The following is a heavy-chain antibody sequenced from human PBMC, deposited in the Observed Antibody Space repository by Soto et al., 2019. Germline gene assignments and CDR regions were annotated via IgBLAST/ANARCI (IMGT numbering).Heavy chain of an antibody. Sequence: QITLKESGPTLVKPTQTLTLTCTFSGFSLSTSGVGVGWIRQPPGKALEWLALIYWDDDKRYSPSLKSRLTITKETFKNQVVLTMTNMDPVDTATYYCAHSLYDYVWGTNWFDPWGQGTLVTVSS. CDR2: IYWDDDK. V-gene: IGHV2-5*02. J-gene: IGHJ5*02. CDR1: GFSLSTSGVG. D-gene: IGHD3-16*01. CDR3: AHSLYDYVWGTNWFDP.